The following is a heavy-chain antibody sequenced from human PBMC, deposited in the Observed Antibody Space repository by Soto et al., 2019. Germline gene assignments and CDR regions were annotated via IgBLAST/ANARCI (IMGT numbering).Heavy chain of an antibody. CDR2: ISWDGGIT. CDR3: AKAGAYNYGSYFDY. V-gene: IGHV3-43*01. CDR1: GFTFDDYT. J-gene: IGHJ4*02. D-gene: IGHD5-18*01. Sequence: LRRSCAASGFTFDDYTMQWVRQAPGKGLEWVSLISWDGGITYYADSVKGRFTISRDNSKNSLYLQMNSLTTEDTALYYCAKAGAYNYGSYFDYWGQGTLVTVSS.